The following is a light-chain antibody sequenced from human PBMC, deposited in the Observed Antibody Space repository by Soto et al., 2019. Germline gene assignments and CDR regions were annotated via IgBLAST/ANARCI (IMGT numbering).Light chain of an antibody. CDR1: SSNIGSNT. CDR2: RDN. J-gene: IGLJ2*01. V-gene: IGLV1-44*01. Sequence: QAVVTQPPSASGTPGQRVTISSSGSSSNIGSNTVNWYQQLPGTAPKLLIYRDNQRPSGVPDRFSGSKSGTSASLAISGLQAEDEADYYCAAWDDILNGVVFGGGTKLTVL. CDR3: AAWDDILNGVV.